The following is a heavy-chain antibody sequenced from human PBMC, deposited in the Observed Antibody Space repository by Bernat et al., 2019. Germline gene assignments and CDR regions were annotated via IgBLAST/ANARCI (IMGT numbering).Heavy chain of an antibody. J-gene: IGHJ4*02. CDR1: GFTFSSYA. V-gene: IGHV3-30*01. CDR3: ASDTSSTSRRKPYYFDY. CDR2: ISYDGSNK. Sequence: QVQLVESGGGVVQPGRSLRLSCAASGFTFSSYAMHWVRQAPGKGLEWVAVISYDGSNKYYADSVKGRFTISRDNSKNTLYLQMNSLRAEDTAVYYCASDTSSTSRRKPYYFDYWGQGTLVTVSS. D-gene: IGHD2-2*01.